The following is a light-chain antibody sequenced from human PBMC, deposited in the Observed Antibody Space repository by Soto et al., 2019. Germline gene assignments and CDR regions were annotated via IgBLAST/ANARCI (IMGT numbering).Light chain of an antibody. CDR2: AAS. CDR1: QDISSH. V-gene: IGKV1-9*01. J-gene: IGKJ5*01. Sequence: DIQLTQSPSFLSASVGDRVTITCRASQDISSHSAWYQQKPGKAPKLLVYAASTLQIGVPPRFSGSGSGTEFTLPISSVQPEDFAIYYCQQVSSYPLTFGQGTRLDLK. CDR3: QQVSSYPLT.